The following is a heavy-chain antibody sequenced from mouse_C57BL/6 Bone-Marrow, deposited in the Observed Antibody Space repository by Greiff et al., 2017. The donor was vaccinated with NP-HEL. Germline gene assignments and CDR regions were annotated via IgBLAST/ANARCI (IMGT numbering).Heavy chain of an antibody. J-gene: IGHJ3*01. V-gene: IGHV3-6*01. CDR3: ARGGYGNPAWFAY. D-gene: IGHD2-1*01. Sequence: EVKLQESGPGLVKPSQSLSLTCSVTGYSITSGYYWNWIRQFPGNKLEWMGYLSYDGSNNYNPSLKNRISLTRDTSKNQFFLKLNSVTTEDTATYYCARGGYGNPAWFAYWGQGTLVTVSA. CDR2: LSYDGSN. CDR1: GYSITSGYY.